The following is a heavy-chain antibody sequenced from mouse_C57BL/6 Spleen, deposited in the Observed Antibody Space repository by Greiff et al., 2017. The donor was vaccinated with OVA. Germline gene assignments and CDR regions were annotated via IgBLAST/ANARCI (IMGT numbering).Heavy chain of an antibody. V-gene: IGHV1-55*01. CDR2: IYPGSGST. D-gene: IGHD3-2*02. CDR1: GYTFTSYW. CDR3: ARSQLRPYYFDY. Sequence: VQLQQPGAELVKPGASVKMSCKASGYTFTSYWITWVKQRPGQGLEWIGDIYPGSGSTNYNEKFKSKATLTVDTSSSTAYMQLSSLTSEDSAVYYCARSQLRPYYFDYWGQGTTLTVSS. J-gene: IGHJ2*01.